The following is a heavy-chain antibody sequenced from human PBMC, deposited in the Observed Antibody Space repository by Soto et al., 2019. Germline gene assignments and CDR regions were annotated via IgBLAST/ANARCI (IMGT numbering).Heavy chain of an antibody. J-gene: IGHJ4*02. CDR3: ARDGSASGVEYDY. CDR1: GFSFGSHW. V-gene: IGHV3-74*01. D-gene: IGHD3-10*01. Sequence: GGSLRLSCVASGFSFGSHWMHWVRQVPGKGLVWVSRMNSDGSSISYADSVRGRFTISRDNAKNTLYLQMNSLRAEDTAVYFCARDGSASGVEYDYWGQGALVTVSS. CDR2: MNSDGSSI.